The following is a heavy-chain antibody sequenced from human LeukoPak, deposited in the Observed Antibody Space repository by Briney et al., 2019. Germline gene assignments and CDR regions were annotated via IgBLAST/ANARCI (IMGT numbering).Heavy chain of an antibody. D-gene: IGHD2-15*01. Sequence: PGGSLRLSCADSGFTFSTYSMNWVRQAPGKGLEWVSSISSGSRYIYYADSVKGRFTISRDNAKDSLYLQMNSLRAEDTAVYYCAKCSGGNCYHSDDHWGQGTLVTVSP. CDR3: AKCSGGNCYHSDDH. J-gene: IGHJ5*02. CDR2: ISSGSRYI. V-gene: IGHV3-21*01. CDR1: GFTFSTYS.